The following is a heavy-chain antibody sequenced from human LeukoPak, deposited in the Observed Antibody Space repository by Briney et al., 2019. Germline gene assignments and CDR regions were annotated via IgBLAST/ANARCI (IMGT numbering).Heavy chain of an antibody. V-gene: IGHV1-2*02. CDR2: INPNSGGT. CDR3: ARSFGGSGYGYYYYYYYMDV. Sequence: GASVKVSCKASGYTFTGYYMHWVRQAPGQGLEWMGWINPNSGGTNYAQKFQGRVTMTRDTSISTAYMELSRLRSDDTAVYYCARSFGGSGYGYYYYYYYMDVWGKGTTVTVSS. D-gene: IGHD5-12*01. J-gene: IGHJ6*03. CDR1: GYTFTGYY.